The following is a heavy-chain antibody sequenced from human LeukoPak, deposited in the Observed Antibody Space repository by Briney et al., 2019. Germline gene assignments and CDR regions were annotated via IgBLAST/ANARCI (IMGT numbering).Heavy chain of an antibody. V-gene: IGHV4-4*07. Sequence: PSETLSLTCTVSGGSISSYYCNWIRQPAGKGLEWIGRIYTSGTTNYNTSPRSRVTMSVDTSKNQFSLKLRSVTGADTAVYYCARDRVGSGWFDYWGQGTLVTVSS. J-gene: IGHJ4*02. CDR2: IYTSGTT. D-gene: IGHD6-19*01. CDR1: GGSISSYY. CDR3: ARDRVGSGWFDY.